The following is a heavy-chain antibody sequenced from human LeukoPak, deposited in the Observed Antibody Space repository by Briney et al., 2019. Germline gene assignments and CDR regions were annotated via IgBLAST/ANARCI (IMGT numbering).Heavy chain of an antibody. CDR2: IIPIFGTA. CDR3: ARVPSSSDWFDP. CDR1: GGTFSSYA. Sequence: SVKVSCXASGGTFSSYAISWVRQAPGQGLEWMGRIIPIFGTANYAQKFQGRVTITTDESTSTAYMELSSLRSEDTAVYYCARVPSSSDWFDPWGQGTLVTVSS. V-gene: IGHV1-69*05. D-gene: IGHD6-13*01. J-gene: IGHJ5*02.